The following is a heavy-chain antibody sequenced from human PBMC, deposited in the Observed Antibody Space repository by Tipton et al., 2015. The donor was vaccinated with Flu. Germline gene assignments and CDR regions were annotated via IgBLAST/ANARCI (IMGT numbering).Heavy chain of an antibody. J-gene: IGHJ4*02. CDR2: ISAYNGNT. V-gene: IGHV1-18*01. Sequence: QMQLVQSGAEVKKPGASVKVSCKASGYTFTSYGISWVRQAPGQGLEWMGWISAYNGNTNYAQKLQGRVTMTTDTSTSTAYMELRSLRSDDAAVYYCAREAHYDSSGYYYVSLYYFDYWGQGTLVTVSS. CDR3: AREAHYDSSGYYYVSLYYFDY. CDR1: GYTFTSYG. D-gene: IGHD3-22*01.